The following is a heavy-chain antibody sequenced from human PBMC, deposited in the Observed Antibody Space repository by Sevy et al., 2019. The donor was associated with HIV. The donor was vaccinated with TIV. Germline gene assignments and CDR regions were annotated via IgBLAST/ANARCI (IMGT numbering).Heavy chain of an antibody. D-gene: IGHD3-10*01. J-gene: IGHJ6*02. V-gene: IGHV3-48*01. CDR2: ISSSSSNI. CDR1: GFTFSSYS. Sequence: GESLKISCGASGFTFSSYSMNWVRQAPGKGLEWVSYISSSSSNIYYADSVKGRFTISRDNAKNSLYLQMNSLRAEDTAVYYCARERDLLLWLREGADYGMDVWGQGTTVTVSS. CDR3: ARERDLLLWLREGADYGMDV.